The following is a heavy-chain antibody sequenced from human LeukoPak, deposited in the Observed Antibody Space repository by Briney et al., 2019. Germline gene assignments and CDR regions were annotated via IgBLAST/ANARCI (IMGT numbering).Heavy chain of an antibody. CDR1: GYSISSTYY. Sequence: SETLSLTCTDSGYSISSTYYGAWIGQPPGKGLEWIATISHSGNTYYTPSLESRLTISLDTSKKHFSLRLSSVTAADTAVYYCARVNAPVATFDYWGLGTLVAVSS. CDR2: ISHSGNT. J-gene: IGHJ4*02. V-gene: IGHV4-38-2*02. CDR3: ARVNAPVATFDY. D-gene: IGHD1-1*01.